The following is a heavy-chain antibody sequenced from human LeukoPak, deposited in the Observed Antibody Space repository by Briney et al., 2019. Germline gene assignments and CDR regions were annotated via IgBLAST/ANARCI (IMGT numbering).Heavy chain of an antibody. CDR1: GYTFTSYG. CDR2: ISANDGNT. Sequence: GASVKVSCKASGYTFTSYGISWVRQAPGQGLGWMGWISANDGNTDYPQKLQGRVTMTTDTSTSTAYMELRSLRSDDTAVYYCASSNLAYCGGDCLLAFDIWGQGTMVTVSS. J-gene: IGHJ3*02. V-gene: IGHV1-18*01. D-gene: IGHD2-21*02. CDR3: ASSNLAYCGGDCLLAFDI.